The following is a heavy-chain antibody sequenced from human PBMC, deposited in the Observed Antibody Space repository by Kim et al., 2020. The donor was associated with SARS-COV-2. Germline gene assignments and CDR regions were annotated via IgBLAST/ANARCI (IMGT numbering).Heavy chain of an antibody. J-gene: IGHJ5*01. CDR2: IYYSGST. V-gene: IGHV4-39*01. CDR1: GGSISSSSYY. CDR3: ARRGDILTGYFKASNW. Sequence: SETLSLTCTVSGGSISSSSYYWGWIRQPPGKGLEWIGSIYYSGSTYYNPSLKSRVTISVDTSKNQFSLKLSSVTAADTAVDYCARRGDILTGYFKASNW. D-gene: IGHD3-9*01.